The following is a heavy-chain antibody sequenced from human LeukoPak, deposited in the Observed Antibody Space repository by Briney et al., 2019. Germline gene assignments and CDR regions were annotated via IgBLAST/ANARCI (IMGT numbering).Heavy chain of an antibody. Sequence: GGSLRLSCAASGFTFSSYAMCWVRQAPGKGLEWVSAISGSGGSTYYADSVKGRFTISRDNSKNTLYLQMNSLRAEDTAVYYCAKGGRAAAGKYYYGMDVWGQGTTVTVSS. CDR2: ISGSGGST. CDR3: AKGGRAAAGKYYYGMDV. D-gene: IGHD6-13*01. CDR1: GFTFSSYA. J-gene: IGHJ6*02. V-gene: IGHV3-23*01.